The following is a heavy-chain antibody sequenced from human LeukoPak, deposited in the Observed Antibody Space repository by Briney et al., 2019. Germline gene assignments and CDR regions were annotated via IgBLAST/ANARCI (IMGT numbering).Heavy chain of an antibody. D-gene: IGHD3-10*01. CDR1: GGSMSSSSYN. Sequence: SETLSLTCTVSGGSMSSSSYNWGWQPPRPGMGLVWIRCICSSGSTSYNASLTSRVPISVDTSKNQFSLKLNSVTAADTAVYYCARHETKGSGSYYSNFASSGQGKLVSVSS. CDR2: ICSSGST. V-gene: IGHV4-39*01. J-gene: IGHJ4*02. CDR3: ARHETKGSGSYYSNFAS.